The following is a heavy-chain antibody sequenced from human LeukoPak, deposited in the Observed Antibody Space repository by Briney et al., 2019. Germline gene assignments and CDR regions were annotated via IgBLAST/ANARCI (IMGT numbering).Heavy chain of an antibody. CDR2: IWYDGSNK. D-gene: IGHD2-2*01. CDR3: AREGAPAAIYVHWFDP. V-gene: IGHV3-33*01. CDR1: GFTFSSYG. J-gene: IGHJ5*02. Sequence: PGRSLRLSCAASGFTFSSYGMHWVRQAPGKGLEWVAVIWYDGSNKYYADSVKGRFTISGDNSKNTLYLQMNSLRAEDTAVYYCAREGAPAAIYVHWFDPWGQGTLVTVSS.